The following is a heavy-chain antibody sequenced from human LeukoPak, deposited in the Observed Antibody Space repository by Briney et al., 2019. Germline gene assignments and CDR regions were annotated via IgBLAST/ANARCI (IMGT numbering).Heavy chain of an antibody. CDR3: ASHPRDWGFSPDY. CDR1: GYTFVSHG. CDR2: INPNSGGT. Sequence: ASVKVSCKAAGYTFVSHGISWVRLAPGQGLEWMGWINPNSGGTNYAQKFQGRVTMTRDTSISTAYIELSRLRSDDTAVYYCASHPRDWGFSPDYWGQGTLVTVSS. D-gene: IGHD7-27*01. J-gene: IGHJ4*02. V-gene: IGHV1-2*02.